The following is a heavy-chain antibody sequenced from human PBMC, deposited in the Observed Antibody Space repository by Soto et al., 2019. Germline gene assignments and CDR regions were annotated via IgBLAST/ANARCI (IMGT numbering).Heavy chain of an antibody. V-gene: IGHV4-59*12. J-gene: IGHJ6*02. CDR2: INYSGST. CDR1: GGSISSFY. CDR3: ARYTVNYYYYGMDV. D-gene: IGHD4-4*01. Sequence: SETLSLTCTFSGGSISSFYWSWIRQSPGKGLEWIGYINYSGSTNYNPSLKSRVTISVDTSKQQFSLKLSSVTAADTAVYYCARYTVNYYYYGMDVWGQGTTVTVSS.